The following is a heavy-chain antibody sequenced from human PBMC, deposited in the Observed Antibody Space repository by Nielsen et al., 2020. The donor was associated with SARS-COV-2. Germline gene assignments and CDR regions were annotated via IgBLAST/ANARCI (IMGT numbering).Heavy chain of an antibody. J-gene: IGHJ3*02. CDR3: AREGTQQGNPFDI. CDR2: INPNSGGT. CDR1: RYTFTGYY. Sequence: ASVKVSCKASRYTFTGYYMHWVRQAPGQGLEWMGWINPNSGGTNYAQKFQGWVTMTRDTSISTVYMELSSLRSEDTAVYYCAREGTQQGNPFDIWGQGTMVTVSS. D-gene: IGHD1-14*01. V-gene: IGHV1-2*04.